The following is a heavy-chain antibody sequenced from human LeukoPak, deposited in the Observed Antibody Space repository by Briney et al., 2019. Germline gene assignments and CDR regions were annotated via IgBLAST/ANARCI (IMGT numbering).Heavy chain of an antibody. V-gene: IGHV4-39*01. CDR2: IYYSGST. CDR3: ARHPVIWPQYPS. Sequence: PSETLSLTCTVSGGSISSSNYYWGWIRQPPGKGLEWIGSIYYSGSTYYNPSLKSRVTISVDTSKNQLSLKLSSVTAADTAVYYCARHPVIWPQYPSWGQGTLVTVSS. J-gene: IGHJ5*02. CDR1: GGSISSSNYY. D-gene: IGHD5-24*01.